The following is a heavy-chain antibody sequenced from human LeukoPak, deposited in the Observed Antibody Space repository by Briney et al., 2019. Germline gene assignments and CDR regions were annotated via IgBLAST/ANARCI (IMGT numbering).Heavy chain of an antibody. CDR3: ARTKYGGHSIYYYYLDV. D-gene: IGHD4-23*01. CDR2: IYYNGDS. Sequence: SETLSLTCTVSGDSISSYYWSWIRQPPGKGLEYIGHIYYNGDSNYKPSLKSRVTISVDTSKSQFSLQLRSVTTADTAVYYCARTKYGGHSIYYYYLDVWGKGTTVTASS. V-gene: IGHV4-59*01. J-gene: IGHJ6*03. CDR1: GDSISSYY.